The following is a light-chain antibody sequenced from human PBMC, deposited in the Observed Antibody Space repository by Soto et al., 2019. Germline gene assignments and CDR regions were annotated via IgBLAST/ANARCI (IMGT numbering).Light chain of an antibody. CDR2: GTS. J-gene: IGKJ5*01. CDR1: QSVSSN. CDR3: QQYNSWPIT. Sequence: EIVLTQSPGTLSLSPGESATLSCRASQSVSSNSLAWYRRNPGQPPSLLIYGTSTRATDIPRRFSGSGSGTDFTLSISSLQSEDFAVYYCQQYNSWPITFGQGTRLEIK. V-gene: IGKV3D-15*01.